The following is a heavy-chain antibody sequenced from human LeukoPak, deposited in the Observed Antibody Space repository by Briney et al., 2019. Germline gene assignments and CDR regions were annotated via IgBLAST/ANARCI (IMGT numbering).Heavy chain of an antibody. V-gene: IGHV3-48*03. Sequence: GGSLRLSCAASGFTFSSYEMNWVRQAPGKGLEWVSYTGASGGPIYYADSVEGRFTISRDNARNSLYLQMHSLRAEDTAVYYCARRRSCSGGSCYSHFDYWGQGTLVTVSS. CDR2: TGASGGPI. CDR3: ARRRSCSGGSCYSHFDY. J-gene: IGHJ4*02. D-gene: IGHD2-15*01. CDR1: GFTFSSYE.